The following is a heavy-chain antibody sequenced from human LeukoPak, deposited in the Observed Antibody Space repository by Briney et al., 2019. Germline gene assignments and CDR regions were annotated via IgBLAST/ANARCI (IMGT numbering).Heavy chain of an antibody. J-gene: IGHJ4*02. CDR2: ISYDGSNK. D-gene: IGHD6-19*01. Sequence: GGSLRLSCAASGFTFSSYAMHWVRQAPGKGLGWVAVISYDGSNKYYADSVKGRFTISRDNSKNTLYLQMNSLRAEDTAVYYCAKGLSNPAVAGTGYFDYWGQGALVTVSS. V-gene: IGHV3-30*04. CDR1: GFTFSSYA. CDR3: AKGLSNPAVAGTGYFDY.